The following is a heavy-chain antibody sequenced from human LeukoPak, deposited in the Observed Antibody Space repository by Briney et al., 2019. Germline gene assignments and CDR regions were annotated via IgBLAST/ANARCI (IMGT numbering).Heavy chain of an antibody. CDR1: GGSISSYY. V-gene: IGHV4-59*01. CDR3: ARGAVAAKGIDY. Sequence: SETLSLTCTVSGGSISSYYWSWIRQPPGKGLEWIGYIYYSGSTNYNPSLKSRVTISVDTSKNQFSLKLSSVTAADTAVHYCARGAVAAKGIDYWGQGTLVTVSS. J-gene: IGHJ4*02. D-gene: IGHD6-19*01. CDR2: IYYSGST.